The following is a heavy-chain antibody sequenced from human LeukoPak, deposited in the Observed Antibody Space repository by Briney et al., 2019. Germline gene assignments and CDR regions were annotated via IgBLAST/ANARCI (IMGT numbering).Heavy chain of an antibody. CDR3: ATVNCSSTSCYIGDWFDP. J-gene: IGHJ5*02. CDR1: GYTLTELS. V-gene: IGHV1-24*01. Sequence: ASVKVSCKVSGYTLTELSMHWVRQAPGKGLEWMGGFDPEDGETIYAQKFQGRVTVTEDTSTDTAYMELSSLRSEDTAVYYCATVNCSSTSCYIGDWFDPWGQGTLVTVSS. D-gene: IGHD2-2*02. CDR2: FDPEDGET.